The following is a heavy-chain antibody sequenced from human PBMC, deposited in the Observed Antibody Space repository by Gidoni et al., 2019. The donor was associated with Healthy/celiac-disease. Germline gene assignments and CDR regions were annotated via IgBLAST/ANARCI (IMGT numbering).Heavy chain of an antibody. J-gene: IGHJ4*02. CDR1: GFTFSSYA. V-gene: IGHV3-23*04. D-gene: IGHD3-22*01. CDR3: AKDYYDSSGYYYLCDY. CDR2: ISGSGGST. Sequence: EVQLVESGGGLVQPGGSLRLSCAASGFTFSSYAMGWVRQAPGKGLEWVSAISGSGGSTYYADSVKGRFTISRDNSKNTLYLQMNSLRAEDTAVYYCAKDYYDSSGYYYLCDYWGQGTLVTVSS.